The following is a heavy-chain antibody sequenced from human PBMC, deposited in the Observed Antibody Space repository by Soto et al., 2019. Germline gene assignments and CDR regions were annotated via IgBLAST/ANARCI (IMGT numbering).Heavy chain of an antibody. CDR3: ARGEPYYDILTGYYNGGHFDY. Sequence: QLQLQESGSGLVKPSQTLSLTCAVSGGSISSGGYSWSWIRQPPGKGLEWIGYIYHSGSTYYNPSLKSRVTISVDRSKNQFSLKLSSVHAADTAVYYCARGEPYYDILTGYYNGGHFDYWGQGTLVTVSS. J-gene: IGHJ4*02. V-gene: IGHV4-30-2*01. CDR2: IYHSGST. D-gene: IGHD3-9*01. CDR1: GGSISSGGYS.